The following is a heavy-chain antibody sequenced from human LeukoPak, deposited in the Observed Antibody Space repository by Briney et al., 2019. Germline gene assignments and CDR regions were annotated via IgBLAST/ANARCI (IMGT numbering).Heavy chain of an antibody. J-gene: IGHJ5*02. CDR2: INPNSGGT. V-gene: IGHV1-2*06. CDR3: ARAKGAVDHNWFDP. CDR1: GYAFTSYY. Sequence: ASVKVSRKTSGYAFTSYYIHWVRQAPGQGLEWMGRINPNSGGTNSAQKFQGRVAMTRDTSISTAYMELYRLRFDDTAVYYCARAKGAVDHNWFDPWGQGTLVTVSS. D-gene: IGHD6-19*01.